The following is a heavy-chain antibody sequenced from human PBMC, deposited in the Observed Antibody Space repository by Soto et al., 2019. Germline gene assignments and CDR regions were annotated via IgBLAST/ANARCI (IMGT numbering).Heavy chain of an antibody. CDR1: GFTFSSYA. CDR2: ISGSGGST. Sequence: GGSLRLSCAASGFTFSSYAMSWVRQAPGKGLEWVSAISGSGGSTYYADSVKGRFTISRDNSKNTLYLQMNSLRAEDTAVYYCAKDRLDIVVVVAATSYNWFDPWGQGTLVTVSS. CDR3: AKDRLDIVVVVAATSYNWFDP. D-gene: IGHD2-15*01. J-gene: IGHJ5*02. V-gene: IGHV3-23*01.